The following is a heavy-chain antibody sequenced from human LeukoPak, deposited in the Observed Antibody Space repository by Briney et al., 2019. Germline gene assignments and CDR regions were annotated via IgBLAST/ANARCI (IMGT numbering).Heavy chain of an antibody. CDR1: GYTFTSYY. Sequence: HWASVKVSCKASGYTFTSYYMHWVRQAPGQGLEWMGIINPSGGSTSYAQKFQGRVTMTRDTSTSTVYMELSSPRSEDTAVYYCASILGSSALYYYYGMDVWGQGTTVTVSS. V-gene: IGHV1-46*01. CDR3: ASILGSSALYYYYGMDV. CDR2: INPSGGST. D-gene: IGHD6-25*01. J-gene: IGHJ6*02.